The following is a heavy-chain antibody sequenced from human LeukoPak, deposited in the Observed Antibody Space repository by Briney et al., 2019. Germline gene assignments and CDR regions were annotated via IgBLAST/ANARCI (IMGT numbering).Heavy chain of an antibody. CDR3: ARVDESGWYLDY. J-gene: IGHJ4*02. CDR1: GYTFTGYY. Sequence: ASVKVSCKASGYTFTGYYMHWVRQAPGQGLEWMGWINPNSGGTNYAQRFQGRVTMTRDTSISTAYMELSRLRSDDTAVYYCARVDESGWYLDYWGQGTLVTVSS. CDR2: INPNSGGT. D-gene: IGHD6-19*01. V-gene: IGHV1-2*02.